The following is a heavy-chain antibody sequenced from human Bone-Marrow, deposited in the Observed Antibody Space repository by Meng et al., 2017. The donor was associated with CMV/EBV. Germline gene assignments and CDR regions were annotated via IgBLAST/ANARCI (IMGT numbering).Heavy chain of an antibody. J-gene: IGHJ4*02. Sequence: ASVKVSCKASGYTFTSYGISWVRQAPGQGLEWMGWISAYNGNTNYAQKLQGSVTMTTDTSTSTAYMEMRSLRSDDTTVYYCARVLYRGSFSPGGADYWGQGTLVTVSS. D-gene: IGHD1-26*01. CDR3: ARVLYRGSFSPGGADY. CDR2: ISAYNGNT. V-gene: IGHV1-18*01. CDR1: GYTFTSYG.